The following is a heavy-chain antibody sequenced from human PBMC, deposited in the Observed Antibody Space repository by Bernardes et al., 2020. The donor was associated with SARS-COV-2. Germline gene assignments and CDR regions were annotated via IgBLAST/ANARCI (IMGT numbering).Heavy chain of an antibody. CDR3: ARQAGRYCSGGSCYSGAFDI. D-gene: IGHD2-15*01. J-gene: IGHJ3*02. V-gene: IGHV5-51*01. CDR1: EYTFTGYW. Sequence: GASLKISCKGSEYTFTGYWIGWVRQMPGKGLEWMGIIYPGDSDTRYSPSFQGQVTISADKSISTAYLQWSSLKASDTAMYYCARQAGRYCSGGSCYSGAFDIWGQGTMVTVSS. CDR2: IYPGDSDT.